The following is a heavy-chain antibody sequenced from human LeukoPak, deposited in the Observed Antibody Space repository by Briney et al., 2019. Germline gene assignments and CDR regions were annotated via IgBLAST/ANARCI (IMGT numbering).Heavy chain of an antibody. J-gene: IGHJ4*02. CDR3: VRDLNSAARSFFDY. V-gene: IGHV1-18*01. D-gene: IGHD6-6*01. CDR1: GYTFTSYG. CDR2: ISAYNGNT. Sequence: ASVKVSCKASGYTFTSYGISWVRQAPGQGLEWMGWISAYNGNTNYAQKLQGRVTMTTDTSTSTAYMELRSLRSDDTAAYYCVRDLNSAARSFFDYWGPGTLVTVSS.